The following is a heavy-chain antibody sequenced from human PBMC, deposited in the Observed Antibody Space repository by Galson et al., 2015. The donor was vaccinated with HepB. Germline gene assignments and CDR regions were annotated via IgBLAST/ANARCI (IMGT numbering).Heavy chain of an antibody. Sequence: SLRLSCAASGFTFSSYAMHWVRQAPGKGLEWVAVISYDGSNKYYADSVKGRFTISRDNSKNTLYLQMNSLRAEDTAVYYCARDIIAAAGPFDYWGQGTLVTVSS. J-gene: IGHJ4*02. CDR2: ISYDGSNK. CDR3: ARDIIAAAGPFDY. V-gene: IGHV3-30-3*01. D-gene: IGHD6-13*01. CDR1: GFTFSSYA.